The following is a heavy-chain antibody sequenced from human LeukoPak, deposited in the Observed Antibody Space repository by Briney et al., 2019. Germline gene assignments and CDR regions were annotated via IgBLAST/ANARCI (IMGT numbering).Heavy chain of an antibody. CDR2: IYPADSSYT. V-gene: IGHV5-51*01. CDR1: GYSFTRHW. J-gene: IGHJ4*02. Sequence: EKSLKISCEVSGYSFTRHWIGWVRQRPGKGLEWMGIIYPADSSYTKYSPSFEGQVTISVDKSINTAYLQWSSLKASDTAIYYCARQVVTSGLHTDFSDYWGQGTLVTVST. CDR3: ARQVVTSGLHTDFSDY. D-gene: IGHD5-12*01.